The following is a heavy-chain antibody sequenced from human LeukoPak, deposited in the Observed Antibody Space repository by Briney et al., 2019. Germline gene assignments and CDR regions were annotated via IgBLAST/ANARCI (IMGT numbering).Heavy chain of an antibody. J-gene: IGHJ5*02. V-gene: IGHV3-7*01. Sequence: GRTLRLSCAASGFTFKNYWMSWARPAPGKGRGWGANVKQDGREKYYVDSVKGRFTISRDNAKNSLYLQMNSLRAEDMAVYYCARDSTYYDFRSGYLNWFDPWGQGTLVTVSS. CDR3: ARDSTYYDFRSGYLNWFDP. CDR1: GFTFKNYW. CDR2: VKQDGREK. D-gene: IGHD3-3*01.